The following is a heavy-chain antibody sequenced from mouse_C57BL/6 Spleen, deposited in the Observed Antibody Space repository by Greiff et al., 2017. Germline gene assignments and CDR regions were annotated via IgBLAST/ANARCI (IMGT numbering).Heavy chain of an antibody. J-gene: IGHJ2*01. V-gene: IGHV1-18*01. Sequence: VQLKESGPELVKPGASVTISCKASGYTFTDYYMDWVKQSHGQSLEWIGDINPNNGGTISNQKFKGKATLTVDKSSSTAYMELRRLTSEDTADYYSARPSMFRYYLDDWGQGTTLTGSS. CDR1: GYTFTDYY. D-gene: IGHD2-10*02. CDR2: INPNNGGT. CDR3: ARPSMFRYYLDD.